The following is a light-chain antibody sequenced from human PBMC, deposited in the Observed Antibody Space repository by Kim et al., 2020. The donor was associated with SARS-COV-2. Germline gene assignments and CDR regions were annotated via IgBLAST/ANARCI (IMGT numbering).Light chain of an antibody. CDR1: SGHSSYA. Sequence: ASVKLTCTLSSGHSSYAIARHQQQPEKGPRYLMKLNSDGSHSKGDGIPDRFSGSSSGAERYLTISSLQSEDEADYYCQTWGTGIVVFGGGTQLTVL. V-gene: IGLV4-69*01. CDR3: QTWGTGIVV. J-gene: IGLJ2*01. CDR2: LNSDGSH.